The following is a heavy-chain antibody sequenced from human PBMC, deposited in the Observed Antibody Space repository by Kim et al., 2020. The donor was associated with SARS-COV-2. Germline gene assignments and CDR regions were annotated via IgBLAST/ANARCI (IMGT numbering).Heavy chain of an antibody. D-gene: IGHD3-16*01. Sequence: GGSLRLSCAASGFTFSRYEMIWVRQAPGKGLEWVSYISSSGNTIYYADSEKGRFTISRDNAKNSLFLQMNSLRAEDTALYYCARDAMITFGSVAWGAFDIWGQGTMVTVSS. V-gene: IGHV3-48*03. CDR2: ISSSGNTI. CDR3: ARDAMITFGSVAWGAFDI. J-gene: IGHJ3*02. CDR1: GFTFSRYE.